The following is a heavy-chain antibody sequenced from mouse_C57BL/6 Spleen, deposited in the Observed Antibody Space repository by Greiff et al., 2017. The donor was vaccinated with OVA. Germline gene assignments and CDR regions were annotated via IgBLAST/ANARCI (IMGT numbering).Heavy chain of an antibody. D-gene: IGHD2-3*01. V-gene: IGHV3-6*01. CDR2: ISYDGSN. J-gene: IGHJ3*01. CDR3: ARAGYDGYYEFAY. CDR1: GYSITSGYY. Sequence: EVQLVESGPGLVKPSQSLSLTCSVTGYSITSGYYWNWIRQFPGNKLEWMGYISYDGSNNYNPSLKNRISITRDTSKNQFFLKLNSVTTEDTATYYCARAGYDGYYEFAYWGQGTLVTVSA.